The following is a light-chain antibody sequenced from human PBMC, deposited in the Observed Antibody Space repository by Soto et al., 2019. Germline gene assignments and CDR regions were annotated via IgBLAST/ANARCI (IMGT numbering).Light chain of an antibody. CDR1: SSNIGSNY. CDR3: GTWDSSLTTHVV. Sequence: QSVLTQPPSVSGAPGQRVTISCSGSSSNIGSNYVSWYQQLPATAPKLLIYENNKRPPGIPDRFSGSKSGTSATLGITGLQLGDEADFYCGTWDSSLTTHVVFGEETKLTVL. J-gene: IGLJ2*01. V-gene: IGLV1-51*02. CDR2: ENN.